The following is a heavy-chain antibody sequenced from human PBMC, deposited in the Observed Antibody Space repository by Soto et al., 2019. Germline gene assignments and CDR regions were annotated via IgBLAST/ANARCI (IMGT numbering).Heavy chain of an antibody. CDR2: INHSGST. J-gene: IGHJ6*02. D-gene: IGHD5-12*01. V-gene: IGHV4-34*01. CDR1: GGSFSGYY. Sequence: PSETLSLTCAVYGGSFSGYYWSWIRQPPGKGLEWIGEINHSGSTNYNPSLKSRVTISVDTSKNQFSLKLSSVTAADTAVYYCAVDIVTTGAYYYYGMDVWGQGTTVTVS. CDR3: AVDIVTTGAYYYYGMDV.